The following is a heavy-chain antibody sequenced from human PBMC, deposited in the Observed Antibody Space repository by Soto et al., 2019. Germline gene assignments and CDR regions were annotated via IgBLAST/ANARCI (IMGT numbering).Heavy chain of an antibody. D-gene: IGHD3-22*01. J-gene: IGHJ4*02. CDR3: ARSTMIVVYPQY. CDR2: ISAYDGNT. Sequence: VKPSFKASGYNCTSYGISWLRQAPGQGLEWMGWISAYDGNTNYAQKLQGRVTMTTDTSTSTAYMELRSLRSDDTAVYYCARSTMIVVYPQYWGQGTLVTVSS. V-gene: IGHV1-18*01. CDR1: GYNCTSYG.